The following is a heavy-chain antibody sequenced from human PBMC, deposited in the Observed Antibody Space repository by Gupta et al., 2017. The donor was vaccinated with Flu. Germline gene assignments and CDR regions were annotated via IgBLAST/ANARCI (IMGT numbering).Heavy chain of an antibody. CDR1: GFTFSRYG. CDR2: ISGSGGST. V-gene: IGHV3-23*01. Sequence: EVQLLESGGGLVQPGGSLRLSCAASGFTFSRYGMSWVRQAPGKGLEWVSSISGSGGSTNYADSVKGRLTISRDNAKNTLYLQMNSLRAEDTAVYYCARDPSSAYYSSYAFDMWGQGTMVTVSS. J-gene: IGHJ3*02. CDR3: ARDPSSAYYSSYAFDM. D-gene: IGHD3-22*01.